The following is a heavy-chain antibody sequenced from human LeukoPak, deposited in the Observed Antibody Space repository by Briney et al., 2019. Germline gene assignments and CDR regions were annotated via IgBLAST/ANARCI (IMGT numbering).Heavy chain of an antibody. CDR2: INHSGST. CDR1: GGSFSGYY. J-gene: IGHJ4*02. V-gene: IGHV4-34*01. Sequence: PSETLSLTCAVYGGSFSGYYWSWIRQPPGKGLEWIGEINHSGSTNYNPSLKSRVTISVDTSKNQFSLKLSSVTAADTAVYYCARKSSGYSYGYYFDYWGQGTLVTVSS. CDR3: ARKSSGYSYGYYFDY. D-gene: IGHD5-18*01.